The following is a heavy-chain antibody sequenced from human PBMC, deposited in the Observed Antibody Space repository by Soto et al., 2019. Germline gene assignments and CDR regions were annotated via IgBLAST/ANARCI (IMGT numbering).Heavy chain of an antibody. V-gene: IGHV4-61*01. CDR3: AREVRIAVPHYFDY. CDR1: GDSVSSGSYY. D-gene: IGHD6-19*01. J-gene: IGHJ4*02. CDR2: VYNGGST. Sequence: PSETLSLTCSVSGDSVSSGSYYWSWIRQPPGKGLEWIGYVYNGGSTNYNPSLKSRVTLSIDTSKNQFSLKLSSVTAADTAVYYCAREVRIAVPHYFDYWGQGTLVTVSS.